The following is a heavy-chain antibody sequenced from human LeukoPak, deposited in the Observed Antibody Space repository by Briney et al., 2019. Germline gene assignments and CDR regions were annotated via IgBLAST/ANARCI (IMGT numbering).Heavy chain of an antibody. Sequence: SETLSLTCAVSGGSISSGGYSWSWIRQPPGKGLEWIGYIYHSGSTFYNPSLKSRVTISVDRSKNQFSLKLSSVTAADTAVYYCARGARGAIDYWGQGTLVTVSS. CDR3: ARGARGAIDY. J-gene: IGHJ4*02. CDR2: IYHSGST. CDR1: GGSISSGGYS. D-gene: IGHD1-26*01. V-gene: IGHV4-30-2*01.